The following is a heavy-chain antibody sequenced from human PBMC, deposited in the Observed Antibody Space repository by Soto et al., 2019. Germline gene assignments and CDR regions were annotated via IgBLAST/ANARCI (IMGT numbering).Heavy chain of an antibody. CDR1: GGTFSSDS. Sequence: QVQLVQSGAEVKKPGSSVKVSCKASGGTFSSDSLSWVRQAPGQGLGWMGGIIPMFDTPIYAQNFQYRVKITADESTSTAYLQLSSLRSGDTAVYYCAISAGLDRDSNYWGQGSLVTVSS. CDR3: AISAGLDRDSNY. V-gene: IGHV1-69*12. J-gene: IGHJ4*02. CDR2: IIPMFDTP. D-gene: IGHD6-13*01.